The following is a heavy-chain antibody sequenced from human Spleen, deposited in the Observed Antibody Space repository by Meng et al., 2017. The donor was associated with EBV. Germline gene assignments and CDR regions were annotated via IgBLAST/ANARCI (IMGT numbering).Heavy chain of an antibody. CDR1: GASIDSSDW. J-gene: IGHJ4*02. Sequence: QLQLRESGPGLVKPSETLSLTCAVSGASIDSSDWWTWVRQAPGKGLEWIGEIHHSGTTNYNPSLESRVTISIDKSDNQFSLKLTTVTAADTAVYYCARGLGGHYPTMEYWGQGTLVTVSS. D-gene: IGHD3-22*01. CDR3: ARGLGGHYPTMEY. CDR2: IHHSGTT. V-gene: IGHV4-4*02.